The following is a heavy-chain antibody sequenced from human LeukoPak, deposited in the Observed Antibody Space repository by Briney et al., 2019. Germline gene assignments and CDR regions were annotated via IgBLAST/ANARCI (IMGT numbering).Heavy chain of an antibody. D-gene: IGHD3-22*01. CDR3: ARDLRRTYYYDSSGSPVPGY. CDR2: ISAYNGNT. J-gene: IGHJ4*02. V-gene: IGHV1-18*01. CDR1: GYTFTSYG. Sequence: ASVKVSCKASGYTFTSYGISWVRQAPGQGLEWMGWISAYNGNTNYAQKLQGRVTMTTDTSTSTAYMELRSLRSDDTAVYYCARDLRRTYYYDSSGSPVPGYWGQGTLVTVSS.